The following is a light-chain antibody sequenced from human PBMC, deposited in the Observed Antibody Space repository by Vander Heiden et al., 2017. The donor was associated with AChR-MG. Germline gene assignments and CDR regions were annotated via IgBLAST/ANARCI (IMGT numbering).Light chain of an antibody. V-gene: IGKV3-11*01. CDR2: DAS. CDR1: QSVSTY. Sequence: EFVLTQSPATLPLSPGERATLSCRASQSVSTYLAWYQQKPGQAPRLLIYDASNRATCIPARFSGSGSGTDFTLTINSLGAEDFAVYYCQQRTNWPPSLTFGGGTKVEIK. J-gene: IGKJ4*01. CDR3: QQRTNWPPSLT.